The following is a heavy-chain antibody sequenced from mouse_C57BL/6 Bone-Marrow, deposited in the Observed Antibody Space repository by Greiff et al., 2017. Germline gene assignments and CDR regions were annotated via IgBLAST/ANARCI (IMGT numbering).Heavy chain of an antibody. Sequence: VQLQQSGAELVKPGASVKLSCKASGFTFTSYWMHWVKQRPGQGLEWIGMIHPNSGSTNYNEKFKSKATLTVDKSSSTAYLQLSSLTSEGTAVYYCARKGYYLFAYWGQGTLVTVSA. J-gene: IGHJ3*01. V-gene: IGHV1-64*01. D-gene: IGHD2-12*01. CDR2: IHPNSGST. CDR3: ARKGYYLFAY. CDR1: GFTFTSYW.